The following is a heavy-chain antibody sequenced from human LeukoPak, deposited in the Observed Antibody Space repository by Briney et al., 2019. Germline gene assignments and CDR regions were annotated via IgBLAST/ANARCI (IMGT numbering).Heavy chain of an antibody. V-gene: IGHV3-23*01. Sequence: GGSLRLSCAVSGFTFSSYAMSWVRQAPGKGLEWVSAISGSGGSTYYADSVKGRFTISRDNSKNTLYLQMNSLRAEDTAVYYCAKDSSYYYDSSGYYGYWGQGTLVTVSS. CDR1: GFTFSSYA. CDR3: AKDSSYYYDSSGYYGY. D-gene: IGHD3-22*01. CDR2: ISGSGGST. J-gene: IGHJ4*02.